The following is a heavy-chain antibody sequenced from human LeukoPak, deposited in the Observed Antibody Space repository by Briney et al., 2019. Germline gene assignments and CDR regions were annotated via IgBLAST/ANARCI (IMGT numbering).Heavy chain of an antibody. V-gene: IGHV3-53*01. J-gene: IGHJ4*02. CDR3: AKSSTVLHPVR. D-gene: IGHD4-17*01. Sequence: GGSLRLSCAASGFTVSSNYMSWVRQAPGKGLEWVSVIYSGGSTYYADSVKGRFTISRDNSKNTLYLQMNSLRAEDTAVYYCAKSSTVLHPVRWGQGTLVTVSS. CDR2: IYSGGST. CDR1: GFTVSSNY.